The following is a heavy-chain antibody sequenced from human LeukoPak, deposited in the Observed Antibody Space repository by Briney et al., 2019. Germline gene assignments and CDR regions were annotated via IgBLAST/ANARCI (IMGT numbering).Heavy chain of an antibody. J-gene: IGHJ4*02. CDR3: AREVGASDSKHFDY. D-gene: IGHD1-26*01. CDR1: GYTFTGYY. CDR2: INPNSGGT. Sequence: GASVKVSCKASGYTFTGYYMHWVRQAPGQGLEWMGWINPNSGGTNSAQKFQGRVTMTRDTSISTAYMELSSLRSDDTAMSYCAREVGASDSKHFDYWGQGTLVSVSS. V-gene: IGHV1-2*02.